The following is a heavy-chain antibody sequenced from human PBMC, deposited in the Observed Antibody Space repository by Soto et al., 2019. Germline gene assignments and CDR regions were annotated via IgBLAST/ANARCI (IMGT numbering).Heavy chain of an antibody. D-gene: IGHD3-22*01. CDR2: IIPIFGTA. CDR3: ARDGYYDSSGYYPIIY. V-gene: IGHV1-69*06. Sequence: SVKVSCKASGGTFSSYAISWVRQAPGQGLEWMGGIIPIFGTANYAQKFQGRVTITADKSTSTAYMELSSLGSEDTAVYYCARDGYYDSSGYYPIIYWGQGTLVTVSS. CDR1: GGTFSSYA. J-gene: IGHJ4*02.